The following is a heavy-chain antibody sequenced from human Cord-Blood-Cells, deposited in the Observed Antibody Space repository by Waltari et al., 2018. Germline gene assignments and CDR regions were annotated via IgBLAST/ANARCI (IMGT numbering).Heavy chain of an antibody. CDR1: GGSFSGYY. Sequence: QVQLQQWGAGLLKPSEPLSLTCAVYGGSFSGYYWSWIRQPHGKGLEWIGEINHSGSTNYNPSLKSRVTISVDTSKNQFSLKLSSVTAADTAVYYCARRGCSSTSCYVHYYYGMDVWGQGTTVTVSS. D-gene: IGHD2-2*01. CDR2: INHSGST. J-gene: IGHJ6*02. V-gene: IGHV4-34*01. CDR3: ARRGCSSTSCYVHYYYGMDV.